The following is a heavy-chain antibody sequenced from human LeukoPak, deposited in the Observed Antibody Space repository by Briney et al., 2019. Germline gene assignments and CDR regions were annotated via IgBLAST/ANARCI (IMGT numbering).Heavy chain of an antibody. J-gene: IGHJ6*03. CDR2: ISAYNGNT. V-gene: IGHV1-18*01. CDR1: GYTFTSYG. CDR3: ARGRSPYYYDSSGNYYYYYMDV. Sequence: ASVKVSCKASGYTFTSYGISWVRQAPGQGLEWMGWISAYNGNTNYAQKLPRRVTMTTDTSTSTAYKELRSLRSDDTAVYYCARGRSPYYYDSSGNYYYYYMDVWGKGTTVTISS. D-gene: IGHD3-22*01.